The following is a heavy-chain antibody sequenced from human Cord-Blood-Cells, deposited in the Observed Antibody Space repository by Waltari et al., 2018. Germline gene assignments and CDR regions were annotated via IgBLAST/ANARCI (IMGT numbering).Heavy chain of an antibody. J-gene: IGHJ6*03. Sequence: QVQLQQWGAGLLKPSETLSLTCAVYGGSFSGYYWSWLRRPPGKGLEWIGEINHSGSTNYNPSLKSRVTISVDTSKNQFSRKLSSVTAADTAVYYCATQGNDFWSGYPYYYYYMDVWGKGTTVTVSS. CDR1: GGSFSGYY. V-gene: IGHV4-34*01. CDR2: INHSGST. CDR3: ATQGNDFWSGYPYYYYYMDV. D-gene: IGHD3-3*01.